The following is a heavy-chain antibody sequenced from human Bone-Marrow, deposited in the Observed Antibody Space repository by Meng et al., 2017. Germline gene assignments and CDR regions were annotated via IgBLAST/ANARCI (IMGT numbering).Heavy chain of an antibody. D-gene: IGHD5-12*01. Sequence: GESLKISCAASGFTFSDYYMSWIRQAPGKGLEWVSYISSSGSTIYYADSVKGRFTISRDNSKNTMYLQMNSLTVEDTAVYYCAKDTESREWPRGYFDSWGQGTLVTVSS. CDR1: GFTFSDYY. V-gene: IGHV3-11*01. J-gene: IGHJ4*02. CDR2: ISSSGSTI. CDR3: AKDTESREWPRGYFDS.